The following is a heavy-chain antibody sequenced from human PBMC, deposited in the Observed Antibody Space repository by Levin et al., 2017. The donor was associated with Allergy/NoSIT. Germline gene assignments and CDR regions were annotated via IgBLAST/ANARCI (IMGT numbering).Heavy chain of an antibody. CDR3: ASERSCGTTSCYTGMDY. V-gene: IGHV3-30*04. Sequence: GGSLRLSCAASGFTFSTYAMHWVRQAPGKGLEWVAVISYDGRNKYYADSVKGRFTISRDNSKNTLFLQMNSLRAEDTAVYYCASERSCGTTSCYTGMDYWGQGTLVTVSS. CDR1: GFTFSTYA. J-gene: IGHJ4*02. D-gene: IGHD2-2*02. CDR2: ISYDGRNK.